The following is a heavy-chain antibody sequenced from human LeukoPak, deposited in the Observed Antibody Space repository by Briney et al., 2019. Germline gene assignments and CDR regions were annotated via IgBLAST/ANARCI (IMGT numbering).Heavy chain of an antibody. D-gene: IGHD3-10*01. V-gene: IGHV3-30*04. Sequence: GRSLRLSCAASGFTFSSYAMHWVRQAPGKGLEWVAVISYDGSNKYYADSVKGRFTISRDNSKNTLYLQMNSLRAEDTAVHYCARTPKLTMVRGPLDYWGQGTLVTVSS. CDR3: ARTPKLTMVRGPLDY. CDR1: GFTFSSYA. CDR2: ISYDGSNK. J-gene: IGHJ4*02.